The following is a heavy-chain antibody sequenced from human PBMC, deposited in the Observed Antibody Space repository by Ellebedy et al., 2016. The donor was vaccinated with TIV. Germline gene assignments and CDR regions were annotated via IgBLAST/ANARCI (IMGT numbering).Heavy chain of an antibody. CDR2: ISGSGGST. CDR3: ARTMVRGVILYYYYGMDV. V-gene: IGHV3-23*01. Sequence: GESLKISCAASGFTFSSYAMSWVRQAPGKGLEWVSAISGSGGSTYYADSVKGRFTISRDNSKNTLYLQMNSLRAEDTAVYYCARTMVRGVILYYYYGMDVWGQGTTVTVSS. D-gene: IGHD3-10*01. J-gene: IGHJ6*02. CDR1: GFTFSSYA.